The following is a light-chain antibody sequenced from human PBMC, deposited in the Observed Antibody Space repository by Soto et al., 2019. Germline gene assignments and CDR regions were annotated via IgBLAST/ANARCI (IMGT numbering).Light chain of an antibody. CDR1: QSVSGY. V-gene: IGKV3-11*01. Sequence: EIVLTQSPATLSLSPGERATLSCRASQSVSGYLAWYQLKPGQAPRLLIYDVSNRATGIPARFSGSGSGTDFTLTISSLEPEDFAVYYCQQRSNWPITFGQGTRLEIK. CDR2: DVS. J-gene: IGKJ5*01. CDR3: QQRSNWPIT.